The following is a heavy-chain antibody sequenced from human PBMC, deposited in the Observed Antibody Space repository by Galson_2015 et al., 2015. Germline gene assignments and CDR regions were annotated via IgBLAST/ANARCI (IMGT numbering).Heavy chain of an antibody. Sequence: SLRLSCAASGFPFSSYPMNWVRQAPGKGLQRVSSISGRGTFIFYSDSVKGRFTISRDNAKNSMSLQMNSLRGDDTAVYYCTRHLGIGSGSPEFWGQGTLVAVSS. V-gene: IGHV3-21*01. CDR1: GFPFSSYP. CDR3: TRHLGIGSGSPEF. J-gene: IGHJ4*02. D-gene: IGHD7-27*01. CDR2: ISGRGTFI.